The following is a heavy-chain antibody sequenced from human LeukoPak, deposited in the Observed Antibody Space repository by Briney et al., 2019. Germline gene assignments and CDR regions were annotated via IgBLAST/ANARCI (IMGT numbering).Heavy chain of an antibody. CDR3: VRGTGY. V-gene: IGHV3-64D*06. J-gene: IGHJ4*02. CDR2: ISSNGDNT. CDR1: GFTFSTYV. Sequence: TGGSLRLSCSVSGFTFSTYVMHWVRQAPGKGLEYVSAISSNGDNTYCADSVKGRFTISRDNSKNTLYLQMSSLRADDTAVYYCVRGTGYWGQGTLVTVSS.